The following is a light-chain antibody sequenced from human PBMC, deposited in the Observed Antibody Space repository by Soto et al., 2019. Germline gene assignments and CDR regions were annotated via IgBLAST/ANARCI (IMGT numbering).Light chain of an antibody. V-gene: IGLV3-21*04. Sequence: SYELTQPPSVSVAPGKTARITCGGNNIGGKSVHWYQRKPGQAPVWIIYNDGDRPSGIPERFSGSNSGNTATLTVSRVEAGDEADYYCQVWGSNADPYVVFGGGTKLTVL. J-gene: IGLJ2*01. CDR1: NIGGKS. CDR2: NDG. CDR3: QVWGSNADPYVV.